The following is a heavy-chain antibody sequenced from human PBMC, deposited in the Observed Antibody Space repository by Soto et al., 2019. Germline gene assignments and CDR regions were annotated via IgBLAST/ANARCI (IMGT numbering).Heavy chain of an antibody. J-gene: IGHJ6*02. CDR1: GFTFSTYG. CDR2: ISYDGSNK. D-gene: IGHD2-2*01. Sequence: GGSLRLSCAAPGFTFSTYGMHWFRQAPGKGLEWVAVISYDGSNKYYADSVKGRLTISRDNSKNTLYLQMNSLRAEDTAVYFCAKGQHCRSTSCYFYYYGVDVWGQGTTVTVS. CDR3: AKGQHCRSTSCYFYYYGVDV. V-gene: IGHV3-30*18.